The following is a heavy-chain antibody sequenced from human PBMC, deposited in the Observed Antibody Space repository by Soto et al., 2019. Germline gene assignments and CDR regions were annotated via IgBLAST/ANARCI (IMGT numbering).Heavy chain of an antibody. V-gene: IGHV3-74*01. J-gene: IGHJ4*02. D-gene: IGHD4-17*01. CDR1: EFTFSHSG. CDR3: TKDTFGDRDS. Sequence: EVHLVESGGGLVQPGGSLRPSCADSEFTFSHSGMHWVRQAPGKGLVWVSRINPDGTTTNYADSVKGRFTISRDNAKNTLYLQMNSLRGEDTAMYYCTKDTFGDRDSWGQGTLVTVSS. CDR2: INPDGTTT.